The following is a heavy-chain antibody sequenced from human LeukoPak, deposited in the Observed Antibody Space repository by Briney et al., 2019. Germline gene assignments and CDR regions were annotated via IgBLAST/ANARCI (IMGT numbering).Heavy chain of an antibody. V-gene: IGHV3-74*01. CDR1: GFTFSSYW. Sequence: GGSLRLSCAVSGFTFSSYWMYWVRQAPGKGLVWVSRITSDGSSTFYADSVKGRFTISTDNAKNTLYLHMNSLRAEDTAVYYCAGRRRDGYNYSDYWGQGTLVTVSS. D-gene: IGHD5-24*01. CDR2: ITSDGSST. J-gene: IGHJ4*02. CDR3: AGRRRDGYNYSDY.